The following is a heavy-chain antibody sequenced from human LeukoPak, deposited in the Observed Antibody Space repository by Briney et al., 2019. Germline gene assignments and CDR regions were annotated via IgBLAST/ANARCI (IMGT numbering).Heavy chain of an antibody. CDR2: INQDESEK. Sequence: GGSLRLSCATSGFIFSRYWMSWVRQAPGKGLEWVANINQDESEKNYVDSVKGRFTISRDNAKNSLDLQMNSLRTEDTAVYYCARYGNGEWLAHYAFDVWGQGTMVTVSS. V-gene: IGHV3-7*01. D-gene: IGHD6-19*01. J-gene: IGHJ3*01. CDR3: ARYGNGEWLAHYAFDV. CDR1: GFIFSRYW.